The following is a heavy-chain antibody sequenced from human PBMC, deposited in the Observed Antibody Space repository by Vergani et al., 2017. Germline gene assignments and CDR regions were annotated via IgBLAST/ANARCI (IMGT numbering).Heavy chain of an antibody. Sequence: EVQLVQSGAAVKTPGESLRISCKGSGYSFTSYWISWVRQMPGKGLEWMGRIDPSDSYTNYSPSFQGHVTISADKSISTAYLQWSSLKASDTAMYYCARQVAVAGKWWGPYYYYGMDVWGQGTTVTVSS. CDR1: GYSFTSYW. J-gene: IGHJ6*02. D-gene: IGHD6-19*01. CDR3: ARQVAVAGKWWGPYYYYGMDV. CDR2: IDPSDSYT. V-gene: IGHV5-10-1*01.